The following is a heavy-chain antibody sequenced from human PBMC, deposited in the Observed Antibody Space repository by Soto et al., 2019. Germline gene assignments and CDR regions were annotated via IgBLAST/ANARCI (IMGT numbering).Heavy chain of an antibody. Sequence: EVQLLESGGGLVQSGGSLRLSCAASGFTFSSYAMTWVRQAPGKGLEWVSTISGSGGNTYYADSVKGRSTISRDNSKNTLYLQMNSLRAEDTAIYYCTKTGSYGHSHTPHYWGQGTLVTVSS. V-gene: IGHV3-23*01. CDR1: GFTFSSYA. J-gene: IGHJ4*02. CDR2: ISGSGGNT. CDR3: TKTGSYGHSHTPHY. D-gene: IGHD5-18*01.